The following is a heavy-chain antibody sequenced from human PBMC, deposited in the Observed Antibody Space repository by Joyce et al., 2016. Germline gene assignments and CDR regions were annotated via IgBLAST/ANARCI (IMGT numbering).Heavy chain of an antibody. Sequence: QVHLEQSGAEVRSPGASVRVACKTHGYKFTHNFLHWVGQAHGQGLEWMGMFNPSSGAANYAEKFKGLVTMTGVTSLSTFYMELSSLTSNDTAVYYCARERMSMTTPFFYYGMDVWGQGTTVTVSS. CDR2: FNPSSGAA. V-gene: IGHV1-2*04. CDR3: ARERMSMTTPFFYYGMDV. D-gene: IGHD1-1*01. J-gene: IGHJ6*02. CDR1: GYKFTHNF.